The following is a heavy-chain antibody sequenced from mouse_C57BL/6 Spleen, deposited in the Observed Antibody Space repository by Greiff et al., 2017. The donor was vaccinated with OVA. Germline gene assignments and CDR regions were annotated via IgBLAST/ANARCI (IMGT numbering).Heavy chain of an antibody. V-gene: IGHV5-17*01. Sequence: EVHLVESGGGLVKPGGPLKLSCAASGFTFSDYGMHWVRQAPEKGLEWVAYISSGSSTIYYADTVKGRFTISRDNAKNTLFLQMTSLRSEDTAMYYCARLEDYYAMDYWGQGTSVTVSS. J-gene: IGHJ4*01. CDR2: ISSGSSTI. CDR3: ARLEDYYAMDY. CDR1: GFTFSDYG.